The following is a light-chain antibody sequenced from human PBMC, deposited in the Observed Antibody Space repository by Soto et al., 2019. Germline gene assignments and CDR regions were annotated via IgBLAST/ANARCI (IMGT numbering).Light chain of an antibody. CDR3: QSYDSSLSGAV. CDR2: GNS. CDR1: RSNIGAGYD. Sequence: QSVLTQPPSVSGAPGQRVTISCTGSRSNIGAGYDVHWYQQLPGTAPKFLIYGNSNRPSGGPDRFSGSKSGTSASLAITGLQAEDEADYYCQSYDSSLSGAVFGGGTKLTVL. J-gene: IGLJ2*01. V-gene: IGLV1-40*01.